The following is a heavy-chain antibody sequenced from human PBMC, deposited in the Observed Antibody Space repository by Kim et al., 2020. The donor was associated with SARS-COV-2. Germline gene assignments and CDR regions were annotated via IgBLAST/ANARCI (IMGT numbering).Heavy chain of an antibody. D-gene: IGHD2-15*01. V-gene: IGHV3-23*01. CDR3: AKDGSVTAALYFFDY. J-gene: IGHJ4*02. Sequence: VRGRFTMSKDNSKNTLDLQMNSLRAEDTAVYYCAKDGSVTAALYFFDYWGLGTLVTVSS.